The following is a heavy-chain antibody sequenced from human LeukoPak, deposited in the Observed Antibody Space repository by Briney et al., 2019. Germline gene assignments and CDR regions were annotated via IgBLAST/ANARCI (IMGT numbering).Heavy chain of an antibody. CDR2: IYHSGST. J-gene: IGHJ5*02. Sequence: KASETLSLTCAVSGGSISSGGYSWSWIRQPPGKGLEWIGYIYHSGSTYYNPSLKSRVTISVGRSKNQFSLKLSSVTAADTAVYYCARDCGGDCPLDPWGQGTLVTVSS. CDR1: GGSISSGGYS. D-gene: IGHD2-21*02. CDR3: ARDCGGDCPLDP. V-gene: IGHV4-30-2*01.